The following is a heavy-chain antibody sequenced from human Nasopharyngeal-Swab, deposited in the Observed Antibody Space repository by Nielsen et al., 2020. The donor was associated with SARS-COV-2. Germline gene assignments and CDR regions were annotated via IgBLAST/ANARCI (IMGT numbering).Heavy chain of an antibody. CDR3: ARGWSYGNDY. CDR2: ISWDGGST. D-gene: IGHD5-18*01. CDR1: GFTFDDYT. V-gene: IGHV3-43*01. J-gene: IGHJ4*02. Sequence: ESLKISCAASGFTFDDYTMHWVRQAPGKGLEWVSLISWDGGSTYYADSVKGRFTISRDNSKNTLYLQMNSLRAEDTAVYYCARGWSYGNDYWGQGTLVTVSS.